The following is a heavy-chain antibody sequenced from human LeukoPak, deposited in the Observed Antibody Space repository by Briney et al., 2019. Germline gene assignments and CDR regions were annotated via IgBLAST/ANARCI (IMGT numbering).Heavy chain of an antibody. V-gene: IGHV4-30-4*01. J-gene: IGHJ4*02. CDR3: AREGGGDSTLDY. CDR1: GGSISSGDYY. CDR2: IYYSRST. D-gene: IGHD2-21*02. Sequence: SETLSLTCTVSGGSISSGDYYWSWIRQPPGKGLEWIGYIYYSRSTYYNPSLKSRVTISVDTSKNQFSLKLSSVTAADTAVYYCAREGGGDSTLDYWGQGTLVTVSS.